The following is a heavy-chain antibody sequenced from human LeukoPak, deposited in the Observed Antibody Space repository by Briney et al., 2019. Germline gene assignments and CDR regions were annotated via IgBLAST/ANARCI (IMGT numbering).Heavy chain of an antibody. V-gene: IGHV4-61*02. D-gene: IGHD3-22*01. CDR3: ARASYSYDINGWVPFDY. J-gene: IGHJ4*02. Sequence: SQALSLTCTVSGNSISSGDNYWSWIRQPAGKGLEWIGRIYTSGSTNYNPSLKSRVTISGDTSKNQFSLRLSSVTAADTAVYYCARASYSYDINGWVPFDYWGQGTLVTVSS. CDR2: IYTSGST. CDR1: GNSISSGDNY.